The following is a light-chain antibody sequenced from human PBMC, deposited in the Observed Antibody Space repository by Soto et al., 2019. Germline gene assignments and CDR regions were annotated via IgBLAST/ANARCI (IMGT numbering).Light chain of an antibody. CDR1: QSVSSN. Sequence: IVMTQSPATLSVSPGERATLSCRASQSVSSNLAWYQQKPGQAPRLLIYGASTRATGIPARFSGSGSGTDFTLSISRRDPEDFAVYDCQQYRSSPRLTFGGGTKVDIK. J-gene: IGKJ4*01. V-gene: IGKV3-15*01. CDR2: GAS. CDR3: QQYRSSPRLT.